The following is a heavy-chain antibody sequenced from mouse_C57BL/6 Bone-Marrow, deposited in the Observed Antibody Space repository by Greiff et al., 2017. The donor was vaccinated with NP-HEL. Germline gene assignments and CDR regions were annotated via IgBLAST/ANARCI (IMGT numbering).Heavy chain of an antibody. CDR2: IYPGSGNT. Sequence: QVQLQQSGAELVRPGASVKLSCKASGYTFTDYYINWVKQRPGQGLEWIARIYPGSGNTYYNEKFKGKATLTAEKSSSTAYMQLSSLTSEDSAVYFCARGELTTVVADYWGQGPTLTVSS. CDR1: GYTFTDYY. CDR3: ARGELTTVVADY. D-gene: IGHD1-1*01. J-gene: IGHJ2*01. V-gene: IGHV1-76*01.